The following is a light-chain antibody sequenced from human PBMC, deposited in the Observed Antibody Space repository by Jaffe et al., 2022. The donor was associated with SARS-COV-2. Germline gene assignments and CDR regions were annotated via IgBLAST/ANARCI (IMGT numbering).Light chain of an antibody. Sequence: DIQMTQSPSSLSASVGDRVTITCRTSQDISNYLAWYQQKPGKVPKLLIYAASTLQSGVPSRFSGSGSGTDFTLTITSLQPEDVATYYCQKYYSARTTFGPGTKVDVK. CDR3: QKYYSARTT. CDR1: QDISNY. V-gene: IGKV1-27*01. J-gene: IGKJ3*01. CDR2: AAS.